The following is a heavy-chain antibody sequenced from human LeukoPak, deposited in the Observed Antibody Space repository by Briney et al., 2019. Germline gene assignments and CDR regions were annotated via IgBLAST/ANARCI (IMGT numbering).Heavy chain of an antibody. Sequence: GASVKVSCKASSRISWVRQAPGQGLECMGWMNPKTGDTRYEEKFQGRVAMTRETSITTAYMELSGLNSDDTAMYFCTRDVIMGYQQGYFDPWGQGTLVTVSS. V-gene: IGHV1-2*02. CDR3: TRDVIMGYQQGYFDP. CDR2: MNPKTGDT. J-gene: IGHJ5*02. CDR1: SR. D-gene: IGHD2-8*01.